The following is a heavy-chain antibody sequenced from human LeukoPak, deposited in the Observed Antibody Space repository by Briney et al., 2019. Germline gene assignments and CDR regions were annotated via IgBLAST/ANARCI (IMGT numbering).Heavy chain of an antibody. CDR3: ARSLNYYPNYYYFDY. CDR1: GGTFSSYT. CDR2: IIPILGIA. V-gene: IGHV1-69*02. D-gene: IGHD3-10*01. Sequence: GASVKVSCKASGGTFSSYTISWVRQAPGQGLEWMGRIIPILGIANYAQKFQGRVTITADKSTSTAYMELSSLRSEDTAVYYCARSLNYYPNYYYFDYWGQGTLVTVSS. J-gene: IGHJ4*02.